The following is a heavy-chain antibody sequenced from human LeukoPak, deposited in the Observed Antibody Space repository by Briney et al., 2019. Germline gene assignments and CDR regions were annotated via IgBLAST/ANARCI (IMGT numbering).Heavy chain of an antibody. D-gene: IGHD2-2*02. Sequence: GSLRLSCAVSGFTFNTFWMHWVRQAPGKGLEWVSYISSSGTTIYYADSVKGRFTISRDNAKNSLSLQMNSLKVEDTAVYYCARDHNGPYTFDYWGQGTLVTVSS. CDR1: GFTFNTFW. J-gene: IGHJ4*02. CDR2: ISSSGTTI. CDR3: ARDHNGPYTFDY. V-gene: IGHV3-48*04.